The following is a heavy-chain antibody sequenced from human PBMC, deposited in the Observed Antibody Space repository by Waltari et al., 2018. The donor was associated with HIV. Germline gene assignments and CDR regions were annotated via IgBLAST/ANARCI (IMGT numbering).Heavy chain of an antibody. D-gene: IGHD4-17*01. CDR1: GGSFSGYY. Sequence: QVQLQQWGAGLLKPSETLSLTCAVYGGSFSGYYWSWIRQPPGKGLEWIGEINHSGSTNYNPSLKSRVTISVDTSKIQFSLKLSSVTAADTAVYYCARHGNYGDYVFDPWGQGTLVTVSS. J-gene: IGHJ5*02. V-gene: IGHV4-34*01. CDR3: ARHGNYGDYVFDP. CDR2: INHSGST.